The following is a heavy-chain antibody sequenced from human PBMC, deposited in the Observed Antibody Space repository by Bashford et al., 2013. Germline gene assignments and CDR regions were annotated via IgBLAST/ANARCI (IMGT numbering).Heavy chain of an antibody. V-gene: IGHV1-69*13. Sequence: SVKVSCKASGGTFSSYAISWVRQAPGQGLEWMGGIIPIFGTANYAQKFQGRVTITADESTSTAYMELSSLRSEDTAVYYCARDSSGWYHYYMDVVGDKGDHGSPSP. J-gene: IGHJ6*03. CDR1: GGTFSSYA. CDR3: ARDSSGWYHYYMDV. D-gene: IGHD6-19*01. CDR2: IIPIFGTA.